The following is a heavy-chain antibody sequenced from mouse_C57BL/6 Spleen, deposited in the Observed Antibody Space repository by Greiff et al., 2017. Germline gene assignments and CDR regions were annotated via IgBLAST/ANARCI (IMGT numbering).Heavy chain of an antibody. CDR3: ARAGVNYYGSSYGYAMDY. CDR1: GYTFTSYW. J-gene: IGHJ4*01. Sequence: QVHVKQPGAELVKPGASVKLSCKASGYTFTSYWMHWVKQRPGRGLEWIGRIDPNSGGTKYNEKFKSKATLTVDKPSSTAYMQLSSLTSEDSAVYYCARAGVNYYGSSYGYAMDYWGQGTSVTVSS. V-gene: IGHV1-72*01. CDR2: IDPNSGGT. D-gene: IGHD1-1*01.